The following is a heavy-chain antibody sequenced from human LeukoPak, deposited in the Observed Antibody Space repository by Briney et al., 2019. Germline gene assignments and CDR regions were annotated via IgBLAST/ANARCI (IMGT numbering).Heavy chain of an antibody. CDR2: VYTSGNT. CDR1: GDSITKYY. J-gene: IGHJ5*02. CDR3: ARDRVPYRFGELNWFDP. Sequence: PSETLSLTCTVAGDSITKYYWGWIRQPAGKGLEWIGRVYTSGNTNYNPSLKSRVTMSVDTSKNQFSLKLTSVTAADTAVYYCARDRVPYRFGELNWFDPWGQGTLVTVSS. D-gene: IGHD3-10*01. V-gene: IGHV4-4*07.